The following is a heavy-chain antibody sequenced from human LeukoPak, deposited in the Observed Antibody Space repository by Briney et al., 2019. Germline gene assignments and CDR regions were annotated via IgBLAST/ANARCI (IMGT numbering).Heavy chain of an antibody. D-gene: IGHD3-16*01. J-gene: IGHJ4*02. CDR2: INHSGST. CDR1: GGSFSGYY. V-gene: IGHV4-34*01. Sequence: PSETLSLTCAVYGGSFSGYYWSWIRQPPGKGLEWIGEINHSGSTNYNPSLKSRVTISVDTSKNQFSLKLTSVTAADTAVYYCARGSVVGLGYWGQGTLVTVSS. CDR3: ARGSVVGLGY.